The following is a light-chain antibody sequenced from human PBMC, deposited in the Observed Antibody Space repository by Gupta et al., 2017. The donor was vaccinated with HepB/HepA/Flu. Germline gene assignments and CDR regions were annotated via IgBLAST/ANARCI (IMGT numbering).Light chain of an antibody. Sequence: EIVMTQSPATLSVSSGERVAFSCRASQDVHTNLAWMQQKPGQAPKVLFYGASARATGVPARFIGSGSRTEFTLTITSLQSEDVAVYVCQQYNNWHWTFGQGTKVEI. CDR2: GAS. J-gene: IGKJ1*01. CDR1: QDVHTN. V-gene: IGKV3-15*01. CDR3: QQYNNWHWT.